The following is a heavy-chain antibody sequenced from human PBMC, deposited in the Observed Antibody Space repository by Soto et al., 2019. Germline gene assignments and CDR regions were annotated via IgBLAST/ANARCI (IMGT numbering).Heavy chain of an antibody. CDR2: IYYSGST. Sequence: SETLSLTCTVSGGSISSGGYYWSWIRQHPGKGLEWIGYIYYSGSTYYNPSLKSRVTISVDTSKNQFSLKLSSVTAADTAVYYCASPAFGGYDFDLDYYYYYGMDVWGQGTTVTVSS. D-gene: IGHD5-12*01. CDR1: GGSISSGGYY. J-gene: IGHJ6*02. V-gene: IGHV4-31*03. CDR3: ASPAFGGYDFDLDYYYYYGMDV.